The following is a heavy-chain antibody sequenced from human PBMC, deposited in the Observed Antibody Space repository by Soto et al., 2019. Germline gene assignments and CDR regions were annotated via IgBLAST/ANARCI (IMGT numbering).Heavy chain of an antibody. CDR3: AKKGQLGPTRWFDP. J-gene: IGHJ5*02. CDR2: ISGSGGMT. D-gene: IGHD5-12*01. CDR1: GFTFSTYG. Sequence: GGSLRLSCAASGFTFSTYGMSWVRQAPGKGLEWVSDISGSGGMTFYTDSAKGRFTIYRDNSKNTLFLQMDSLRAEDTAIYYCAKKGQLGPTRWFDPWGQGTLVTVSS. V-gene: IGHV3-23*01.